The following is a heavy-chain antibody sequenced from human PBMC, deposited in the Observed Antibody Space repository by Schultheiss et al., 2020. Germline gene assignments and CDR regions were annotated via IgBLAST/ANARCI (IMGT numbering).Heavy chain of an antibody. J-gene: IGHJ4*02. CDR2: IYYSGST. V-gene: IGHV4-31*03. CDR3: AKVSLFGQSYYFDY. Sequence: SETLSLTCTVSGGSISSGGYYWSWIRQHPGKGLEWIGYIYYSGSTYYNPSLKSRVTISVDTSKNQFSLKLSSVTAADTAVYYCAKVSLFGQSYYFDYWGQGTLVNGSS. D-gene: IGHD3-10*02. CDR1: GGSISSGGYY.